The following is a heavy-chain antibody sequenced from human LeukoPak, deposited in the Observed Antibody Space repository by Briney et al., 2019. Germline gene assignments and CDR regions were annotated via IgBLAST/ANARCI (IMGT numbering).Heavy chain of an antibody. CDR1: GFTFISYW. J-gene: IGHJ6*03. D-gene: IGHD6-25*01. CDR3: ARPPQRAASYYYYYYYMDV. CDR2: INSDGSST. Sequence: PGGSLRLSCAASGFTFISYWMHWIRQAPGKGLVWVSRINSDGSSTNYADSVKGRFTISRDNAKNTLYLQMNSLRAEDTAVYYCARPPQRAASYYYYYYYMDVWGKGTTVTVSS. V-gene: IGHV3-74*01.